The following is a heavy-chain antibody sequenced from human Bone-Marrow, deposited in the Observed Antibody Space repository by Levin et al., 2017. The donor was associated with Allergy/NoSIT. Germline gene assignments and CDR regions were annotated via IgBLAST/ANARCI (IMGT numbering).Heavy chain of an antibody. CDR2: RREMGST. CDR1: GGSISGGGYY. J-gene: IGHJ3*01. D-gene: IGHD1/OR15-1a*01. Sequence: TLSLTCTVSGGSISGGGYYWCWIRQQAGKGREGRGGRREMGSTHYNPSLKSRVTISADTSDKQFSLKMSSVTAADTAVFYCARGTFHGASDAFDVWGQGTIVTVSS. CDR3: ARGTFHGASDAFDV. V-gene: IGHV4-31*03.